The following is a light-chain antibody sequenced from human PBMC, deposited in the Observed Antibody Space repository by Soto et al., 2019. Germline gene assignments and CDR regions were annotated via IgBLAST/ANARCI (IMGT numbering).Light chain of an antibody. CDR3: QTWGTGIVV. J-gene: IGLJ2*01. CDR2: LTSDGSH. V-gene: IGLV4-69*01. CDR1: SGHSSSA. Sequence: QPVLTQSPSASGSLGASVKLTCTLSSGHSSSAIAWHQQQPEKGPRYLMKLTSDGSHTKGDGIPDRFSGSSSGAERYLTISSLQSEVEADYYCQTWGTGIVVFGGGTKLTVL.